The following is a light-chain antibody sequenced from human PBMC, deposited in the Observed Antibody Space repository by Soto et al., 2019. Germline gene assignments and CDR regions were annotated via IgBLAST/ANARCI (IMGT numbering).Light chain of an antibody. V-gene: IGLV2-14*01. Sequence: QSVLTQPASVSGSPGQSITISCTGTSSDVGGYNYVSWHQQHPGKAPKLLIFEVSYRPSGVSNRFSGSKSGNTASLTISGLQAEDEADYYCSSYTSSSSYVFGTGTKVTVL. J-gene: IGLJ1*01. CDR3: SSYTSSSSYV. CDR2: EVS. CDR1: SSDVGGYNY.